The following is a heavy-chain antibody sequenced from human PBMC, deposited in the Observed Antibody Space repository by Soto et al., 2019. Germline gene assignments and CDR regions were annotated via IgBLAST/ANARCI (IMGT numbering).Heavy chain of an antibody. J-gene: IGHJ6*02. CDR3: ARVSYGSGSYYNVYYYYGMDV. CDR1: GYTFTSYA. CDR2: INAGNGNT. Sequence: ASVKVSCKASGYTFTSYAMHWVRQAPGQRLEWMGWINAGNGNTKYSQKFQGRVTITRDTSASTAYMELSSLRSEDTAVYYCARVSYGSGSYYNVYYYYGMDVWGQGTTVTVSS. V-gene: IGHV1-3*01. D-gene: IGHD3-10*01.